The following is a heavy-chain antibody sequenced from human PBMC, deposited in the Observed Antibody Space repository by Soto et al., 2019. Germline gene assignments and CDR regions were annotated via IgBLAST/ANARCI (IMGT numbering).Heavy chain of an antibody. Sequence: RASVKVSCKASGGTFSSYAISWVRQAPGQGLEWMGGIIPIFGTANYAQKFQGRVTITADESTSTAYMELSSLRSEDTAVYYCARDSEYPFGLRYFDWSRKKYYYYGMDVWGQGTTVTVSS. CDR3: ARDSEYPFGLRYFDWSRKKYYYYGMDV. J-gene: IGHJ6*02. V-gene: IGHV1-69*13. CDR1: GGTFSSYA. D-gene: IGHD3-9*01. CDR2: IIPIFGTA.